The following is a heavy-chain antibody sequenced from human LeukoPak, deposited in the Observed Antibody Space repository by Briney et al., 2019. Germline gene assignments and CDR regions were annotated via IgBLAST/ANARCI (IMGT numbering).Heavy chain of an antibody. CDR2: IIPILGIA. CDR1: GGTFSSYA. V-gene: IGHV1-69*04. D-gene: IGHD1-26*01. J-gene: IGHJ6*02. Sequence: SVKVSCKASGGTFSSYAISWVRQAPGQGLEWMGRIIPILGIANYAQKFQGRVTITADKSTSTAYMELSSLRSEDTAVYYCARGRRSGSYSGYYYYGMDVWGQGTTVTVSS. CDR3: ARGRRSGSYSGYYYYGMDV.